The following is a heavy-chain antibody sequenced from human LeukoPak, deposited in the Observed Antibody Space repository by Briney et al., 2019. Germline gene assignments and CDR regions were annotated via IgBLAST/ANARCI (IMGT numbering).Heavy chain of an antibody. CDR2: IGTAGDT. D-gene: IGHD6-6*01. CDR3: ARGQIAARPLADYYYYYGMDV. J-gene: IGHJ6*02. Sequence: GGSLRLSCAASGFTFSSYSMNWVRQAPGKGLEWVSAIGTAGDTYYPGSVKGRFTISRENAKNSLYLQMNSLRAGDTAVYYCARGQIAARPLADYYYYYGMDVWGQGTTVTVSS. V-gene: IGHV3-13*01. CDR1: GFTFSSYS.